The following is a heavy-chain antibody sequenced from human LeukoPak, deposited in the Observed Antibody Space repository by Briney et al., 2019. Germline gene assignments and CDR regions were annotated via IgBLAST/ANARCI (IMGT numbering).Heavy chain of an antibody. CDR1: GGSISSSSYY. Sequence: PSETLSLTCTVSGGSISSSSYYWGWIRQPPGKGLEWIGSIYYSGSTNYNPSLKSRVTISVDTSKNQFSLKLSSVTAADTAVYYCARGSYGDYSLYYMDVWGKGTTVTVSS. V-gene: IGHV4-39*07. J-gene: IGHJ6*03. D-gene: IGHD4-17*01. CDR2: IYYSGST. CDR3: ARGSYGDYSLYYMDV.